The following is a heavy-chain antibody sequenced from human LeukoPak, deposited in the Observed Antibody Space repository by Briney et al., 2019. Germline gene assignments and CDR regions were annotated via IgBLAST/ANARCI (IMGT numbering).Heavy chain of an antibody. D-gene: IGHD3-10*01. CDR3: VRGTPTPGMDY. V-gene: IGHV7-4-1*02. J-gene: IGHJ4*02. Sequence: ASVKVSCKASGYPFSAHFLNWVRQAPGQGLEWMGNIDTATGNPRYAQAFTGRFVFSLEPSVSPASLQITSLKADDTAAYYCVRGTPTPGMDYWGQGTQVTVSS. CDR2: IDTATGNP. CDR1: GYPFSAHF.